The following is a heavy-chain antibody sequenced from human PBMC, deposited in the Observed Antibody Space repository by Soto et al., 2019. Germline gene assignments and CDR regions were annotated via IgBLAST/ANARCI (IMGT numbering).Heavy chain of an antibody. D-gene: IGHD2-2*01. CDR2: MNPNSGNT. CDR3: ARGQTWYQLLPKQWLRRYYYYMDV. Sequence: ASVKVSCKASGYTFTSYDINWVRKATGQGLEWMGWMNPNSGNTGYAQKFQGRVTMTRNTSISTAYMELSSLRSEDTAVYYCARGQTWYQLLPKQWLRRYYYYMDVWGKGTTVTVSS. CDR1: GYTFTSYD. V-gene: IGHV1-8*01. J-gene: IGHJ6*03.